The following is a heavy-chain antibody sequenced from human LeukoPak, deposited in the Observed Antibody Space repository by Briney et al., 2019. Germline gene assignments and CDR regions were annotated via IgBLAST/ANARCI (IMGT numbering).Heavy chain of an antibody. CDR1: GFTFSYFA. J-gene: IGHJ3*01. D-gene: IGHD4-17*01. Sequence: GGSLRLSCAASGFTFSYFAMTWVRQVPGKGLEWVSAITSSGDGTFYADSVKGRFTISRDNSKDTLYLQMSGLRVEDTAVYYCARDPNGDYVGAFEGWGQRTKVTVSS. CDR3: ARDPNGDYVGAFEG. V-gene: IGHV3-23*01. CDR2: ITSSGDGT.